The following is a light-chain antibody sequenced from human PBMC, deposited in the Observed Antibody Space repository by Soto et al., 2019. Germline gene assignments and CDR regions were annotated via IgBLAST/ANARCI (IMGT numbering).Light chain of an antibody. CDR1: QSVSSY. CDR2: DAS. V-gene: IGKV3-11*01. J-gene: IGKJ1*01. CDR3: QQRSNWPRT. Sequence: EIVLTQSPATLSLSPGGRATLSCRASQSVSSYLGWYQQKPGQAPRLLIYDASNRATGIPARFSGSGSGTDFTLTISSLEPEDFAVYYCQQRSNWPRTFGQGTKVEI.